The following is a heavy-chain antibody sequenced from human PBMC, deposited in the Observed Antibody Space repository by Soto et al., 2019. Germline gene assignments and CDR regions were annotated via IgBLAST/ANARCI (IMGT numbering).Heavy chain of an antibody. Sequence: QVQLQESGPGLVKPSETLSLTCTVSGGAVSGSYWSWIRQPPGKGLEWIGYTYHSGSAKYNPSLKSRITMSVDTSENQFSLNLSSVTAADTAVYYCARDQSGTQYFDLWGRGTLVIVSS. CDR3: ARDQSGTQYFDL. J-gene: IGHJ2*01. D-gene: IGHD1-7*01. CDR1: GGAVSGSY. V-gene: IGHV4-59*02. CDR2: TYHSGSA.